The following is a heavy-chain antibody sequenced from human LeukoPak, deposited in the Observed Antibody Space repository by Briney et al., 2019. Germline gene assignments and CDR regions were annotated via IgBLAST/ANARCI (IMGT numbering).Heavy chain of an antibody. CDR1: GGAFSGYY. Sequence: SETLSLTCAVYGGAFSGYYWSWICQPPGKGLEWIGEINHSGSTNYNPSLKSRVTISVDTSKNQFSLKLSSVTAADTAVYYCGLRRVRGAYFQHWGQGTLVTVSS. D-gene: IGHD5-12*01. J-gene: IGHJ1*01. CDR2: INHSGST. CDR3: GLRRVRGAYFQH. V-gene: IGHV4-34*01.